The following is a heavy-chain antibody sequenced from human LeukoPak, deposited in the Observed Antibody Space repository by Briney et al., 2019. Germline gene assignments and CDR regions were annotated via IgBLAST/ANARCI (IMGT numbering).Heavy chain of an antibody. D-gene: IGHD6-6*01. Sequence: SETLSLTCTVSGGSISSYYWSWIRQPPRKGLEWIGYIYYSGSTNYNPSLKSRVTISVDTSKNQFSLKLSSVTAADTAVYYCARHAREYSSLGYWGQGTLVTVSS. J-gene: IGHJ4*02. V-gene: IGHV4-59*08. CDR2: IYYSGST. CDR3: ARHAREYSSLGY. CDR1: GGSISSYY.